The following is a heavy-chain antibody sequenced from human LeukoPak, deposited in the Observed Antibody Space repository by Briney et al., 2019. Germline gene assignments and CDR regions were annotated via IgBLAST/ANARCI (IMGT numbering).Heavy chain of an antibody. Sequence: GSLKLSCAASGFTFSGSAMHWVRQASGKGLEWVGRIRSKANSYATAYAASVKGRFTISRDDSKNTAYLQMNSLKTEDTAVYYCTRTPSSSSFYYYYYMDVWGKGTTVTVSS. D-gene: IGHD6-13*01. V-gene: IGHV3-73*01. CDR1: GFTFSGSA. J-gene: IGHJ6*03. CDR2: IRSKANSYAT. CDR3: TRTPSSSSFYYYYYMDV.